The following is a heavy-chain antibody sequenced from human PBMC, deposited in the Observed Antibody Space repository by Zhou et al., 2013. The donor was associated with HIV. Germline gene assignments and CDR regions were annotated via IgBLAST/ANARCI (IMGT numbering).Heavy chain of an antibody. D-gene: IGHD3-16*02. V-gene: IGHV1-69*14. CDR2: IIPIFGTA. Sequence: QVQLVQSGAEVKKPGSSVKVSCKASGGTFFSYVISWVRQAPGQGLEWMGGIIPIFGTAIYAQNFQGRVTISADKSKTISYLELTSLRSEDTALYFCASGTHDLRALSWLSDNWGQGTLVTVSS. CDR3: ASGTHDLRALSWLSDN. J-gene: IGHJ4*02. CDR1: GGTFFSYV.